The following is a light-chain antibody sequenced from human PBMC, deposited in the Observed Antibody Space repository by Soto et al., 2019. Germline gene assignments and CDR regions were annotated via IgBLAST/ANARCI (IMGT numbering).Light chain of an antibody. J-gene: IGKJ5*01. CDR1: QSVSGSY. Sequence: EMVLTQSPGTLSLSPGERATLSCRASQSVSGSYLAWYQLKPGQAPRLLIYAASTRATGIPDRFSGSGSGTDFTLTISRLEPEDFAVYSCQQYDTSVITFGQGTRLEIK. CDR2: AAS. V-gene: IGKV3-20*01. CDR3: QQYDTSVIT.